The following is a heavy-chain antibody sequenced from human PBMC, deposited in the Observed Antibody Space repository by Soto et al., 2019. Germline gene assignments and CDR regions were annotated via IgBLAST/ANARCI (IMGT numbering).Heavy chain of an antibody. Sequence: QVQLVQSGAEVKKPGASVKVSCKASGYTFTTYDISWVRQAPGQGLEWMGRISTYNGNTNYPQSLQGRLTMTTDTSSTTAYMELRSLRSDDTAIYYCARDPYHVLMVNAPNLYGMDVRGQGTTVTVSS. CDR3: ARDPYHVLMVNAPNLYGMDV. CDR2: ISTYNGNT. D-gene: IGHD2-8*01. J-gene: IGHJ6*02. CDR1: GYTFTTYD. V-gene: IGHV1-18*01.